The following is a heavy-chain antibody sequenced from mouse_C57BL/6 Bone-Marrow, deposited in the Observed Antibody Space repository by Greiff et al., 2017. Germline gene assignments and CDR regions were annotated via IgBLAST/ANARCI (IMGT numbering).Heavy chain of an antibody. V-gene: IGHV1-81*01. D-gene: IGHD1-1*01. CDR3: ARDVYETY. Sequence: QVQLQQSGAELARPGASVKLSCKASGYTFTSYGISWVKQRTGQGLEWIGEIYPRSGITYYNEKFKGKATLNADKSSSTAYMELRSLTSEDSAVYFCARDVYETYWGQGTLVTVSA. CDR1: GYTFTSYG. J-gene: IGHJ3*01. CDR2: IYPRSGIT.